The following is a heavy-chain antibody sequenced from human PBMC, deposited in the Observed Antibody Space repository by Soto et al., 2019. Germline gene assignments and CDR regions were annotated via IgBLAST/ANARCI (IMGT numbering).Heavy chain of an antibody. CDR1: GYTFTGYY. Sequence: ASVKVSCKASGYTFTGYYMHWVRQAPGQGLGWMGWINPNSGGTNYAQKFQGRVTMTRDTSISTAYMELSRLRSDDTAVYYCAGDIRDTAVADAFDIWGQGTMVTVSS. CDR2: INPNSGGT. V-gene: IGHV1-2*02. CDR3: AGDIRDTAVADAFDI. J-gene: IGHJ3*02. D-gene: IGHD5-18*01.